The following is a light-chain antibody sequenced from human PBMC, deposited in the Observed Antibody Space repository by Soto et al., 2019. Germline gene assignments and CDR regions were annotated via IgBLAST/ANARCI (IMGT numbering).Light chain of an antibody. CDR1: QSVSSGY. CDR2: DAS. V-gene: IGKV3-15*01. Sequence: DIVLTQSPGTLYLSPGERATLSCRASQSVSSGYLAWYQQKPGQAPRLFIYDASTRATGIPARFSGSGSGTEFTLTISSLQSEDFAVYYCQQYNSWPETFGQGTKVDIK. J-gene: IGKJ1*01. CDR3: QQYNSWPET.